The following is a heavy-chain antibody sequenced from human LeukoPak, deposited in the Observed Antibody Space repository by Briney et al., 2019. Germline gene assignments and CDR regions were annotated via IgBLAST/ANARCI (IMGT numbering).Heavy chain of an antibody. J-gene: IGHJ1*01. Sequence: GGSLRLSCEGSGFTFSNYWMGWVRQAPGKGLQWVANIKTDGSEKYYVDYVKGRFTISRDNAKNSLYLQMNSLRAEDTAVYYCATYSSLNRREFQFWGQGTLLTVSS. CDR1: GFTFSNYW. CDR3: ATYSSLNRREFQF. D-gene: IGHD3-22*01. CDR2: IKTDGSEK. V-gene: IGHV3-7*01.